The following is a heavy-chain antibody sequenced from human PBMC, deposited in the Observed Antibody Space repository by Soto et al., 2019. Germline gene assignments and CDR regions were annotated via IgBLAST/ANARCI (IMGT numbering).Heavy chain of an antibody. CDR1: GFTLSSYA. CDR3: ARGAADRCSGGSCPNWFDP. CDR2: IIPIFGTA. Sequence: SVKVSCNASGFTLSSYAISWVRQAPGQGLEWMGGIIPIFGTANYAQKFQGRVTITADESTSTAYMELSSMRSEDTAVYYCARGAADRCSGGSCPNWFDPWGQGTLVTVSS. D-gene: IGHD2-15*01. J-gene: IGHJ5*02. V-gene: IGHV1-69*13.